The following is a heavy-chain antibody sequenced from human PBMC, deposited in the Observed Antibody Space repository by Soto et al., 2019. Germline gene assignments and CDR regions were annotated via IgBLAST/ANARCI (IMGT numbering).Heavy chain of an antibody. CDR3: ARGAVMPDS. J-gene: IGHJ4*02. CDR2: ISASGGST. D-gene: IGHD3-16*01. Sequence: PRLSCAASGFTFDSFAMTWVRQAPGKGLESVSAISASGGSTFYADSVKGRFTISRDSSKNTLYLLMNSLRAEDTAVYYCARGAVMPDSWGQGTLVTVSS. V-gene: IGHV3-23*01. CDR1: GFTFDSFA.